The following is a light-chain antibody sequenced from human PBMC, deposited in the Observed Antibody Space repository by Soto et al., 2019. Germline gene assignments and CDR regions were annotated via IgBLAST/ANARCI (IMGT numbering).Light chain of an antibody. Sequence: QSALTQPPSASGTPGQRVTISCSGSSSNIGSNTVNWYQQLPGTAPKLLIYSSNQRPSGVPERFSGSKSGTSASLAISGLQSEDESDYYCAVWDHNRNGLFGGGTQLTVL. CDR1: SSNIGSNT. V-gene: IGLV1-44*01. CDR3: AVWDHNRNGL. J-gene: IGLJ2*01. CDR2: SSN.